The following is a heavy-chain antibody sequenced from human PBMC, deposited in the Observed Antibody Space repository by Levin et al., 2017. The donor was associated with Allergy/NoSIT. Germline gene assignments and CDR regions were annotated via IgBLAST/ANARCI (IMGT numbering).Heavy chain of an antibody. CDR1: GFTFSSYG. D-gene: IGHD6-13*01. V-gene: IGHV3-30*18. Sequence: GESLKISCAASGFTFSSYGMHWVRQAPGKGLEWVAVISYDGSNKYYADSVKGRFTISRDNSKNTLYLQMNSLRAEDTAVYYCAKDPKYSSSWYEGAFDIWGQGTMVTVSS. J-gene: IGHJ3*02. CDR2: ISYDGSNK. CDR3: AKDPKYSSSWYEGAFDI.